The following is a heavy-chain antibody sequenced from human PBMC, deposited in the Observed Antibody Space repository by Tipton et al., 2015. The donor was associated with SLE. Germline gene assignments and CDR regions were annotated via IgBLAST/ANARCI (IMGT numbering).Heavy chain of an antibody. J-gene: IGHJ4*02. CDR1: GSSFSSYG. CDR2: IRYDGSNK. CDR3: AKDTEDTSSSFDY. V-gene: IGHV3-30*02. Sequence: SLRLSCAASGSSFSSYGMHWVRQAPGKGLEWVAFIRYDGSNKYYADSVKGRFTISRDNSKNTLSLQMNSLRAEDTAVYYCAKDTEDTSSSFDYWGQGTLVSVSS. D-gene: IGHD6-6*01.